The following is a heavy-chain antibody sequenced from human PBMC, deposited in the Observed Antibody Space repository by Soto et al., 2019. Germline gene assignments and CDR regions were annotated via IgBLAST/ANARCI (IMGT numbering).Heavy chain of an antibody. CDR2: VYYSGTT. CDR3: ARTTAVPNTLRSRYFFDY. Sequence: SENLSLTCSVSGGSVSDTTYYWSWIRQPPGKRLEWIGYVYYSGTTNYNPSLKSRVTISVDLSKNRFSLRLSSVTTADTALYYCARTTAVPNTLRSRYFFDYWGQGTLVTVSS. V-gene: IGHV4-61*01. D-gene: IGHD4-17*01. CDR1: GGSVSDTTYY. J-gene: IGHJ4*02.